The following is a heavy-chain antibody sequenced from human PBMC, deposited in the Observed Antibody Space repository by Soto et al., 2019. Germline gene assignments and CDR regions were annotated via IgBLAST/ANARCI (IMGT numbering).Heavy chain of an antibody. D-gene: IGHD3-9*01. Sequence: QLQLQESGPGLVKPSETLSLSCTVSGGSITSGAFYWGWIRQSPGNGLEWIATISYRDITYSNPSFKSRVTHSLDTSKSQFSLRLTSGTAADSAGYFCARRVYRDDWFSPIHEAFDVWGQGTLVSVSS. J-gene: IGHJ3*01. V-gene: IGHV4-39*01. CDR1: GGSITSGAFY. CDR2: ISYRDIT. CDR3: ARRVYRDDWFSPIHEAFDV.